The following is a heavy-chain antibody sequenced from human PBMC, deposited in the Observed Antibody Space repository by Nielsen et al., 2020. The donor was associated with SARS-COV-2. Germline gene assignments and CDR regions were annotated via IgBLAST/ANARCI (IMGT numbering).Heavy chain of an antibody. V-gene: IGHV3-23*01. CDR3: AKDVLQGAYYYDSGLVAGDY. D-gene: IGHD3-22*01. CDR2: ISGSGGST. J-gene: IGHJ4*02. CDR1: GFTFSSYA. Sequence: GESLKISCAASGFTFSSYAMSWVRQAPGKGLEWVSAISGSGGSTYYADSVKGRFTISRDNSKNTLYLQMNSLRAEDTAVYYCAKDVLQGAYYYDSGLVAGDYWGQGTLVTVSS.